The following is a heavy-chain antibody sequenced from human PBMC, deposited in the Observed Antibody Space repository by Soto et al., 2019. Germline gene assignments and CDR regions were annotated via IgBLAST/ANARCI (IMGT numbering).Heavy chain of an antibody. CDR3: ARRLSFSSSSRYFFDY. J-gene: IGHJ4*02. D-gene: IGHD6-13*01. V-gene: IGHV5-51*01. CDR2: IYPGDSDT. CDR1: GYSFTSYW. Sequence: GESLKISCKGSGYSFTSYWIGWVRQMPGKGLEWMGIIYPGDSDTRYSPSFQGQVTISADKSISTAYLQWSSLKASDTAMYYCARRLSFSSSSRYFFDYWGKGTLVTVSS.